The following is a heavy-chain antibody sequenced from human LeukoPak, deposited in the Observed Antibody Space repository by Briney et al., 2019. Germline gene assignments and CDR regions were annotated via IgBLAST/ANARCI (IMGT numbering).Heavy chain of an antibody. CDR1: GGSFSGYY. D-gene: IGHD2-15*01. Sequence: SETPSLTCAVYGGSFSGYYWSWIRQPPGKGLEWIGEINHSGSTNYNPSLKSRVTISVDTSKNQFSLKLSSVTAADTAVYYCARSAGSGGSCYGYWGQGTLVTVSS. J-gene: IGHJ4*02. CDR3: ARSAGSGGSCYGY. CDR2: INHSGST. V-gene: IGHV4-34*01.